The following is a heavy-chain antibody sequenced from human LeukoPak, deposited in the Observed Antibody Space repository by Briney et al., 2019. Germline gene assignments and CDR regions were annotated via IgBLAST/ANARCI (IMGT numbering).Heavy chain of an antibody. Sequence: SETLSLTCTVSGGSISSSSYYWGWIRQPPGKGLEWIGSIYYSGSTYYNPSLKSRVTISVDTSKNQFSLKLSSVTAADTAVYYCARGGGSYPIDYWGQGTLVTVSS. V-gene: IGHV4-39*01. CDR2: IYYSGST. CDR1: GGSISSSSYY. CDR3: ARGGGSYPIDY. J-gene: IGHJ4*02. D-gene: IGHD1-26*01.